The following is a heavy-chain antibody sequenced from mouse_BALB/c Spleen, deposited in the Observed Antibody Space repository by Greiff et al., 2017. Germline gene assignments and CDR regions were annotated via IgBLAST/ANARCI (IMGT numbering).Heavy chain of an antibody. Sequence: QVQVQQSGAELVRPGTSVKVSCKASGYTFTNYLMQWVKQRPGQGLEWIGVIDPGSGGTKYNEKFKGKATLTADKSSSTAYLQLSSLTSDDSAVYYCAREYGNYGIAMDYWGQGTSVTVSS. J-gene: IGHJ4*01. CDR3: AREYGNYGIAMDY. CDR2: IDPGSGGT. CDR1: GYTFTNYL. D-gene: IGHD2-10*02. V-gene: IGHV1-54*01.